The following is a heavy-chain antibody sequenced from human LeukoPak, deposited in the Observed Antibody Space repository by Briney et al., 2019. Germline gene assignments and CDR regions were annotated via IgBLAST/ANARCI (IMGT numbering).Heavy chain of an antibody. Sequence: SETLSLTCAVYGGSFSGYYWSWIRQPPGEGLEWIGEINHSGSTNYNPSLKSRVTISVDTSKNQFSLKLSSVTAADTAVYYCARGLKSGGGSCYSDYWGQGTLVTVSS. J-gene: IGHJ4*02. V-gene: IGHV4-34*01. D-gene: IGHD2-15*01. CDR2: INHSGST. CDR1: GGSFSGYY. CDR3: ARGLKSGGGSCYSDY.